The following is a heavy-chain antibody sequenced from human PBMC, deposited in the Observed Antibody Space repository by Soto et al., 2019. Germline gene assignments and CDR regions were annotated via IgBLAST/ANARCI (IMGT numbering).Heavy chain of an antibody. CDR2: ISTRWTT. CDR1: GASIRRYC. CDR3: ARSFGELYGWFDP. J-gene: IGHJ5*02. D-gene: IGHD3-10*01. Sequence: SETLSLTFTGPGASIRRYCWTWIRQPAGKGLDWIGRISTRWTTNYNPSLKSRVTMSVDTSKTQFSLKLSSVTAADTAVYYCARSFGELYGWFDPWGQGTLVTVSS. V-gene: IGHV4-4*07.